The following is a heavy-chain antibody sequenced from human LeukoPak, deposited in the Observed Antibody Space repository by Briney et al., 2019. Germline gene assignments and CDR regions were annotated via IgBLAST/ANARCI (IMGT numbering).Heavy chain of an antibody. D-gene: IGHD3-22*01. CDR3: ARDMHDSSGYYHNWFDP. J-gene: IGHJ5*02. V-gene: IGHV4-31*03. CDR1: GDSIYSGGFY. CDR2: IYYSGST. Sequence: SQTLSLTCTVSGDSIYSGGFYWSWVRQLPGKGLEWIGYIYYSGSTYYNPSLKSRVTISVDTSKNQFSLKLSSVTAADTAVYYCARDMHDSSGYYHNWFDPWGQGTLVTVSS.